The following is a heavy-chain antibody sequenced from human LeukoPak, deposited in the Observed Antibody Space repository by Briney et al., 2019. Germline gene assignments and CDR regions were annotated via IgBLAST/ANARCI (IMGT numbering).Heavy chain of an antibody. D-gene: IGHD2-2*01. J-gene: IGHJ4*02. CDR2: INGGDGNT. Sequence: ASVKVSCKTSGYTFSTYAIQWVRQAPGQRLEWMRWINGGDGNTKFSQKFQGRVTITRDTSASSSYMELSSLRSEDTAVYYCARSYIVVVPAVYFDYWGQGTLVTVSS. CDR1: GYTFSTYA. V-gene: IGHV1-3*01. CDR3: ARSYIVVVPAVYFDY.